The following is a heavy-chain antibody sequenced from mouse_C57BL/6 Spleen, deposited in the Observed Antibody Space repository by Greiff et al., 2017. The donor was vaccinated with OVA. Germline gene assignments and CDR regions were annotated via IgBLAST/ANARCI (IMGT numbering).Heavy chain of an antibody. CDR1: GYTFTDYY. Sequence: LVESGAELVRPGASVKLSCKASGYTFTDYYINWVKQRPGQGLEWIARIYPGSGNTYYNEKFKGKATLTAEKSSSTAYMQLSSLTSEDSAVYFCARDIVTGAWFAYWGQGTLVTVSA. CDR3: ARDIVTGAWFAY. J-gene: IGHJ3*01. V-gene: IGHV1-76*01. D-gene: IGHD2-5*01. CDR2: IYPGSGNT.